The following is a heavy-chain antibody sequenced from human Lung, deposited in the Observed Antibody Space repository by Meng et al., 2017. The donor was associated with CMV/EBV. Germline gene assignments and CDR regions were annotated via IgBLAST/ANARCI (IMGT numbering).Heavy chain of an antibody. Sequence: GGSXRLXCAASGFTFSRYWMSWVRQAPGKGLEWVANIKQDGSEKYYVDSVKGRFTISRDNAKNSLYLQMNSLRAEDTAVYYCARGRVGTTWLDWGQGTLVTVSS. CDR3: ARGRVGTTWLD. CDR2: IKQDGSEK. CDR1: GFTFSRYW. D-gene: IGHD2/OR15-2a*01. J-gene: IGHJ4*02. V-gene: IGHV3-7*01.